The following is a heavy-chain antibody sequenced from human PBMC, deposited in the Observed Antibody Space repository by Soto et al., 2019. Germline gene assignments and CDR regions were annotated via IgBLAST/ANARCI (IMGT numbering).Heavy chain of an antibody. Sequence: GGSLRLSCAASGFNFRRYAMHWVRQAPGKGLEWVAVISYDGTDKYYADSVKGRVTFSRDNSKDALYLQMSSLRTEDTAVYYCARGKDYYDASTYTFDYWGQGTLVTVSS. D-gene: IGHD3-22*01. V-gene: IGHV3-30*14. J-gene: IGHJ4*02. CDR2: ISYDGTDK. CDR3: ARGKDYYDASTYTFDY. CDR1: GFNFRRYA.